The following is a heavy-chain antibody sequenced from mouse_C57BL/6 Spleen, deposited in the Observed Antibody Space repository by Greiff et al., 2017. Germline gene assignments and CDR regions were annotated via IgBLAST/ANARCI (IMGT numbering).Heavy chain of an antibody. J-gene: IGHJ1*03. CDR3: ARWYYYGSPYWYFDV. CDR1: GYTFTSYW. D-gene: IGHD1-1*01. CDR2: IDTNRGGT. V-gene: IGHV1-72*01. Sequence: QVQLQQPGAELVKPGASVKLSCKASGYTFTSYWLHWVKQRPGRGLEWIGRIDTNRGGTKYNEQFQSKATLTVDKPSSTVYMQLSSLTSEESAVYYCARWYYYGSPYWYFDVWGTGTTVTVSS.